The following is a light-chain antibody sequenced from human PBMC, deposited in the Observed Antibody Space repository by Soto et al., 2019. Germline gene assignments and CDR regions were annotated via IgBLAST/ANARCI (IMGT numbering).Light chain of an antibody. CDR1: QSISSY. Sequence: IHMTQSASPLSASXGDRVTLTCRALQSISSYLTSYHEKTGKAXKLLIYAASSLQSGVTSRFSGSGYGKDFNITISSLQPEDLATYDCQQSYSTITFGQGTRLEIK. CDR3: QQSYSTIT. CDR2: AAS. J-gene: IGKJ5*01. V-gene: IGKV1-39*01.